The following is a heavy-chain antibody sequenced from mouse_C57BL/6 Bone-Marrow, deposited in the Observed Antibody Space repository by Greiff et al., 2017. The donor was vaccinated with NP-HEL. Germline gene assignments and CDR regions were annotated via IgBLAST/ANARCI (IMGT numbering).Heavy chain of an antibody. D-gene: IGHD2-4*01. CDR3: TPPSYDYPWFAY. J-gene: IGHJ3*01. CDR1: GFNIKDDY. Sequence: EVQRVESGAELVRPGASVKLSCTASGFNIKDDYMHWVKQRPEQGLEWIGWIDPENGAPEYASKFQGKAPITADTSSNTAYLQLSSLTSEDTAVYYCTPPSYDYPWFAYWGQGTLVTVSA. CDR2: IDPENGAP. V-gene: IGHV14-4*01.